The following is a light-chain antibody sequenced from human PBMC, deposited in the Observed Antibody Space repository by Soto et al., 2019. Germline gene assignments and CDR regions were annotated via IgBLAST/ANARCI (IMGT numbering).Light chain of an antibody. Sequence: QSVLTQPASVSGSPGQSITISCTGTSSDVGGYNYVSWYQQHPGKAPKLMIYDVNNRPPGVSYRFSGSKSGNTASLTISGLQAEDEADYYCNSYTSSSTLVFGTGTKVTVL. CDR1: SSDVGGYNY. CDR2: DVN. J-gene: IGLJ1*01. CDR3: NSYTSSSTLV. V-gene: IGLV2-14*03.